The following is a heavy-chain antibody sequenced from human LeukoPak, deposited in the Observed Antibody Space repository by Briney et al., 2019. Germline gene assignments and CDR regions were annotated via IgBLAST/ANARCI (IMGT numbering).Heavy chain of an antibody. Sequence: ASVRVSCKAPGYPFTIYNINRVRQAPGQGLEWMGWISVYNGDTNYAQDFEGRGIMTTDTSTDTAYMELRSLRYDDTAVYYCARDGRSYTAPGNWFDPWGQGTRVTVSS. CDR2: ISVYNGDT. CDR3: ARDGRSYTAPGNWFDP. D-gene: IGHD2-2*02. V-gene: IGHV1-18*01. CDR1: GYPFTIYN. J-gene: IGHJ5*02.